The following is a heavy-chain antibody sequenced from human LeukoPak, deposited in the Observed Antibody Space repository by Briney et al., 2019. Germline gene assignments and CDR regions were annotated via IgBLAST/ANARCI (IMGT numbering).Heavy chain of an antibody. CDR1: GFTFDDYT. CDR3: AKGYGVTMVGGIDY. D-gene: IGHD3-10*02. V-gene: IGHV3-43*01. Sequence: GGSLRLSCAASGFTFDDYTMQWVRQAPGKGLEWVSLIVWDGGSTFYADSVKGRFTISRDNSKNSLYLQMNSLTTEDIAFYYCAKGYGVTMVGGIDYWGQGTLVTVSS. J-gene: IGHJ4*02. CDR2: IVWDGGST.